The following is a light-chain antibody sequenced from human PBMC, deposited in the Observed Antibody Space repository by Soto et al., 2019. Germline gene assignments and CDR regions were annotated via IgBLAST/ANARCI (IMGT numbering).Light chain of an antibody. CDR3: TAWDDRLSGPV. CDR2: RND. V-gene: IGLV1-47*01. J-gene: IGLJ2*01. Sequence: QSVLTQPPSASGTPGQRVTISCSGGSSNIESNYVYWYQQLPGTAPKLLIYRNDQRPSGVPDRFSGSKSGTSASLAISGLRSDDEADYYCTAWDDRLSGPVFGGSTKVTVL. CDR1: SSNIESNY.